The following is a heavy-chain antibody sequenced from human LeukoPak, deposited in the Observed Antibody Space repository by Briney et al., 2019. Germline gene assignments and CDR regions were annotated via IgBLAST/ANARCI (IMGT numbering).Heavy chain of an antibody. Sequence: SVKVSCKASGGTFSSYAISWVRQAPGQGLEWMGRIIPIFGTTNYAQKLQGRVTMTTDTSTSTAYMELRSLRSDDTAVYYCARGDGDYFHYWGQGTLVTVSS. CDR1: GGTFSSYA. CDR3: ARGDGDYFHY. V-gene: IGHV1-69*05. J-gene: IGHJ4*02. D-gene: IGHD4-17*01. CDR2: IIPIFGTT.